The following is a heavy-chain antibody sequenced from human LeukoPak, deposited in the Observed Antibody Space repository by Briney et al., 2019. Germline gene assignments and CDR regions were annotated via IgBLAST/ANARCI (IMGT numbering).Heavy chain of an antibody. CDR2: ISAYNGNT. CDR1: GYTFTSYG. D-gene: IGHD2-21*01. CDR3: ARDPFYSAATTYYYYGMDV. J-gene: IGHJ6*02. Sequence: ASVKVSCKASGYTFTSYGISWVRQAPGQGLEWMGRISAYNGNTNYAQKLQGRVTMTTDTSTSTAYMELRSLRSDDTAVYYCARDPFYSAATTYYYYGMDVWGQGTTVTVSS. V-gene: IGHV1-18*01.